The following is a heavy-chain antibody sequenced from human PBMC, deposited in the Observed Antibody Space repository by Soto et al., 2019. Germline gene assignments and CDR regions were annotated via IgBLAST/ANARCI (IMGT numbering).Heavy chain of an antibody. CDR2: IAYDGSNR. CDR1: VFSISRSA. D-gene: IGHD1-1*01. J-gene: IGHJ5*02. CDR3: ARDLQAGTDNVNWFAP. Sequence: QVQLVESGGGVVQPGRSLRLSCAASVFSISRSAMHWVRQAPGKGLEWVAVIAYDGSNRWYADSAKGRFTISRDNSKNTVYLQMSSLRGEDTAVYYCARDLQAGTDNVNWFAPWGQGTRVTVSS. V-gene: IGHV3-30*04.